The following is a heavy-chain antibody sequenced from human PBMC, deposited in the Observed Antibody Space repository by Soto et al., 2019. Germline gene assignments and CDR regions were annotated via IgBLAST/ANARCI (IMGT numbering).Heavy chain of an antibody. CDR1: GFTFSSFA. V-gene: IGHV3-23*01. CDR3: AKAVAGNHLCDY. J-gene: IGHJ4*02. D-gene: IGHD6-19*01. Sequence: PGGSLRLSCAASGFTFSSFAMSWVRQAPGKGLDWVSAISGSGGSTYSADSVKGRFTISRDNSKNTLYLQMNSLRAEDTAVYYCAKAVAGNHLCDYWGQGTLVTVSS. CDR2: ISGSGGST.